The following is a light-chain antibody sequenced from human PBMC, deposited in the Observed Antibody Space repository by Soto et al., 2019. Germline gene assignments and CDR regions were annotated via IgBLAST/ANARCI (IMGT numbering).Light chain of an antibody. V-gene: IGLV1-47*01. CDR3: AAGYDSLSGHVV. CDR1: SSNIGSNY. CDR2: RNN. J-gene: IGLJ2*01. Sequence: QSVLTQPPSASGTPGQRVTISCSGSSSNIGSNYVYWYQQLPGTAPKLLIYRNNQRPSGVPDRFSGSKSGTSASLAISGLRSEDEADYYCAAGYDSLSGHVVFGGGTQLTVL.